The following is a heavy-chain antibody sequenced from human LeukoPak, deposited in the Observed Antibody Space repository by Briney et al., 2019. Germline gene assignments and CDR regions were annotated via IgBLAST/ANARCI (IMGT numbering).Heavy chain of an antibody. CDR2: ISYDGSNK. CDR1: GFTFSSYA. Sequence: QSGGSLRLSCAASGFTFSSYAMHWVRQAPGKGLEWVAVISYDGSNKYYADSVKGRFTISRDNSKNTLYLQMNSLRAEDTAVYYCARRDYDSSGLDYWAREPWSPSPQ. CDR3: ARRDYDSSGLDY. J-gene: IGHJ4*02. D-gene: IGHD3-22*01. V-gene: IGHV3-30-3*01.